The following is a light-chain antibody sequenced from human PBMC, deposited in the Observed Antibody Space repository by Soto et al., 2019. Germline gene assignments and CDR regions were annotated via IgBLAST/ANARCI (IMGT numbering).Light chain of an antibody. V-gene: IGKV4-1*01. CDR2: WAS. J-gene: IGKJ1*01. CDR3: QQYYSSPWT. CDR1: QSVLYSSNNMNY. Sequence: DVVLTQSPDSLAVSLGERATINCKSSQSVLYSSNNMNYLAWYQQKAGQPPKLLIYWASTRESGVPDRFGGSGSGTEFTLTISSRQAEDVAVYYCQQYYSSPWTFGQGTKVEIK.